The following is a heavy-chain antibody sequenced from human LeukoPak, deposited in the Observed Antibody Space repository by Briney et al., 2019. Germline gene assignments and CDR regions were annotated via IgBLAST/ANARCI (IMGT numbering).Heavy chain of an antibody. D-gene: IGHD3-16*01. CDR2: IYPRDGST. V-gene: IGHV1-46*01. J-gene: IGHJ4*02. Sequence: GASVKVSCKASGYTFTSNYIHWVRQAPGQGLEWMGMIYPRDGSTSYAQKFQGRVTITADESTSTAYMELSSLRSEDTAVYYCAREGEWGSNSRLFANWGQGTLVTVSS. CDR1: GYTFTSNY. CDR3: AREGEWGSNSRLFAN.